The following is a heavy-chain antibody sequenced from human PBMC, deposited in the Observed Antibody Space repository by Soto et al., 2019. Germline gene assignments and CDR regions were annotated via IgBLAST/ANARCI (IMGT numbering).Heavy chain of an antibody. CDR3: ARTTGGGFGELFTPDY. J-gene: IGHJ4*02. CDR1: GGTFSSYA. CDR2: IIPIFGTA. Sequence: QVQLVQSGAEVKKPGSSVKVSCKASGGTFSSYAISWVRQAPGQGLEWMGGIIPIFGTANYAQKFQGRVPITADESTSTAYMELSSLRSEDTAVYYWARTTGGGFGELFTPDYWGQGTLVTVSS. V-gene: IGHV1-69*01. D-gene: IGHD3-10*01.